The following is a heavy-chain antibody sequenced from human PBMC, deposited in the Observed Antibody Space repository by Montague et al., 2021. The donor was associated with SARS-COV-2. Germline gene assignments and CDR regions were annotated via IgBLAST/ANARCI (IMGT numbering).Heavy chain of an antibody. Sequence: PALVIPTQTLTLTCTFSGFSLTSSGVAVGWIRQPPGKALEWLALIYWDDTKHYNPSLKTRLTATQDTSKNQVVLTLTNVDPVDTATYYCAHRPPYYSISGAWDVGCLAYWGQGPLVPVSS. CDR1: GFSLTSSGVA. J-gene: IGHJ4*03. CDR2: IYWDDTK. CDR3: AHRPPYYSISGAWDVGCLAY. V-gene: IGHV2-5*02. D-gene: IGHD3-10*01.